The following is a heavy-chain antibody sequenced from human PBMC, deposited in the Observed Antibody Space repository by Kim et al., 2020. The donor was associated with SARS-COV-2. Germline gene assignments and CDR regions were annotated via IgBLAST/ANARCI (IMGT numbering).Heavy chain of an antibody. Sequence: YAQKFQGRVTITADKSTSTAYMELSSLRSEDTAVYYCAIVEMATIFRFDYWGQGTLVTVSS. J-gene: IGHJ4*02. CDR3: AIVEMATIFRFDY. D-gene: IGHD5-12*01. V-gene: IGHV1-69*02.